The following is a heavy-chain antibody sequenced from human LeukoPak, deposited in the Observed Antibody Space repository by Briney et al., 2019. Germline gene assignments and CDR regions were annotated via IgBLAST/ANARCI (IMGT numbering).Heavy chain of an antibody. V-gene: IGHV1-2*04. Sequence: ASVKVSCKASGYTFTGYYMHWVRQAPGQGLEWMGWINPNSGGTNYAQKFQGWVTMTRDTSISTAYMELSRLRSDDTAVYYCARPCSSTSCYTSFDYWGQGTLVTVSS. J-gene: IGHJ4*02. CDR3: ARPCSSTSCYTSFDY. CDR1: GYTFTGYY. D-gene: IGHD2-2*02. CDR2: INPNSGGT.